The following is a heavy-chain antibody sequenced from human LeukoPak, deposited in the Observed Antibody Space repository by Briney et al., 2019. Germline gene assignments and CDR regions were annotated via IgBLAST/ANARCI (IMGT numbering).Heavy chain of an antibody. J-gene: IGHJ4*02. CDR3: ARGRRYFDWLLPLLNDY. Sequence: PSETLSLTCAVYGGSFSGYYWSWIRQPPGRGLEWIGEINHSGSTNYNPSLKSRVTISVDTSKNQFSLKLSSVTAADTAVYYCARGRRYFDWLLPLLNDYWGQGTLVTVSS. CDR2: INHSGST. V-gene: IGHV4-34*01. D-gene: IGHD3-9*01. CDR1: GGSFSGYY.